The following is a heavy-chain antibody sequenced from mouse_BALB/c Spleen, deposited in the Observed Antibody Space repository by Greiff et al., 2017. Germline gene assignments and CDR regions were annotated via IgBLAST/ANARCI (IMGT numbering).Heavy chain of an antibody. CDR1: GYAFTNYL. Sequence: VQLQQSGAELLRPGTSVKVSCKASGYAFTNYLIEWVKQRPGQGLEWIGVINPGSGGTNYNEKFKGKATLTADKSSSTAYMQLSSLTSDDAAVYFCARNWQGDYWGQGTTLTVSS. V-gene: IGHV1-54*03. D-gene: IGHD4-1*01. CDR3: ARNWQGDY. CDR2: INPGSGGT. J-gene: IGHJ2*01.